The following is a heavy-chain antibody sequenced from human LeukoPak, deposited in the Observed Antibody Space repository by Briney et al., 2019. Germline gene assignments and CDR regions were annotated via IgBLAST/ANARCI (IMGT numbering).Heavy chain of an antibody. CDR2: ISWNSGSI. CDR1: GFTFDDYA. J-gene: IGHJ6*03. D-gene: IGHD6-6*01. CDR3: AKASSSSRPYYYYYMDV. V-gene: IGHV3-9*01. Sequence: GGSLRLSCAASGFTFDDYAMHWVRQAPGKGLEWVSGISWNSGSIGYADSVKGRFTISRDNAKNSLYLQMNSLRAEDTALYYCAKASSSSRPYYYYYMDVWGKGTTVTVS.